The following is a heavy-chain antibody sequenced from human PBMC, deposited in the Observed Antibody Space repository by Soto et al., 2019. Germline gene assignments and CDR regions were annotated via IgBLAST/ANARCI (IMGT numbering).Heavy chain of an antibody. V-gene: IGHV4-59*01. D-gene: IGHD2-21*02. Sequence: PSETLSHTCTVSGGSISGYYWSWIRQPPGKGLEWIGYMYNTGSTVYNPSFKSRVTISVDTSKNQFSLKLNSVTAADTAVYYCARDLWGYCGTDCYPLDVWGQGTTVTVSS. CDR1: GGSISGYY. CDR2: MYNTGST. J-gene: IGHJ6*02. CDR3: ARDLWGYCGTDCYPLDV.